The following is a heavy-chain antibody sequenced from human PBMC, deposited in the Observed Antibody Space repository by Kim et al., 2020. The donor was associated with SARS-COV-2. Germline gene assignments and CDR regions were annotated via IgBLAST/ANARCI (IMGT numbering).Heavy chain of an antibody. J-gene: IGHJ4*02. CDR2: GGST. CDR3: AKGVDVDY. D-gene: IGHD5-12*01. V-gene: IGHV3-23*01. Sequence: GGSTYYADSVKSRFTNSRDNSKNKLYLQMNSLRAEDTAVYYCAKGVDVDYWGQGTLVTVSS.